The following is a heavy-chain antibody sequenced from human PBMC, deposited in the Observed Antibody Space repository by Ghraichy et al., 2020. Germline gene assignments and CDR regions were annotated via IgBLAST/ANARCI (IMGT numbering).Heavy chain of an antibody. J-gene: IGHJ4*02. D-gene: IGHD6-19*01. Sequence: GGSLRLSCAASGFTFSSYSMNWVRQAPGKGLERVLYISSSSSTIYYADSVKGRFTISRDNAKNSLYLQMNSLRDEDTAVYYCARDQSVATPDIFDYWGQGTLVTVSS. V-gene: IGHV3-48*02. CDR1: GFTFSSYS. CDR2: ISSSSSTI. CDR3: ARDQSVATPDIFDY.